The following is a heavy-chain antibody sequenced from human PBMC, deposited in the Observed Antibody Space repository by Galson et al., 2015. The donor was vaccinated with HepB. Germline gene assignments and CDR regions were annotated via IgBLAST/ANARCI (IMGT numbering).Heavy chain of an antibody. CDR2: ISAYNGNT. D-gene: IGHD2-15*01. Sequence: SVKVSCKASGYTFTSYGISWVRQAPGQGLEWMGWISAYNGNTNYAQKLQGRVTMTTDTSTSTAYMELRSPRSDDTAVYYCARDFRGGGYFDYWGQGTLVTVSS. J-gene: IGHJ4*02. CDR1: GYTFTSYG. CDR3: ARDFRGGGYFDY. V-gene: IGHV1-18*04.